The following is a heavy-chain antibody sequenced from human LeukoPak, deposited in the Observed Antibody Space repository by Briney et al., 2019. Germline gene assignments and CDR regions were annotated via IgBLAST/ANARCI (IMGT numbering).Heavy chain of an antibody. CDR2: INPNSSGT. CDR1: GYTFTGYY. D-gene: IGHD2-2*01. Sequence: ASVKVSCKASGYTFTGYYMHWVRQAPGQGLEWMGWINPNSSGTNYAQKFQGRVTMTRDTSISTAYMELSRLRSDDTAVYYCARDGCSSTSCYPYYYYYYMDVWGKGTTVTVSS. CDR3: ARDGCSSTSCYPYYYYYYMDV. V-gene: IGHV1-2*02. J-gene: IGHJ6*03.